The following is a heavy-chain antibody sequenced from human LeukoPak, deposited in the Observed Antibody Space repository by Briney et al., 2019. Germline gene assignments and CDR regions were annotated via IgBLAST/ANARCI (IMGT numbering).Heavy chain of an antibody. CDR1: GYTLTSFA. CDR2: LNAANGNS. CDR3: ASRTYALGDN. Sequence: ASVKVSCKASGYTLTSFAMHWVRQAPGQRLEWMGRLNAANGNSQYSQKFQDRVTITSDSSANTAYMEFSSLRSEDSAVYYCASRTYALGDNWGQGTLVTVSS. J-gene: IGHJ4*02. V-gene: IGHV1-3*01. D-gene: IGHD2-2*01.